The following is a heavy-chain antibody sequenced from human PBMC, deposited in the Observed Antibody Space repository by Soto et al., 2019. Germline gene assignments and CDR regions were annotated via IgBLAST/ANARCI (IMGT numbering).Heavy chain of an antibody. CDR1: GGTFSSYA. D-gene: IGHD3-10*01. J-gene: IGHJ6*04. V-gene: IGHV1-69*01. Sequence: QVQLVQSGAEVKKPGSSVKVSCKASGGTFSSYAISWVRQAPGQGLEWMGGIIPIFGTANYAQKFQGRVTITADESTSTAYMELSSLRSEDTAVYYCARPQGYYGSGNWFYYYGMDVWGKGTTVTVSS. CDR3: ARPQGYYGSGNWFYYYGMDV. CDR2: IIPIFGTA.